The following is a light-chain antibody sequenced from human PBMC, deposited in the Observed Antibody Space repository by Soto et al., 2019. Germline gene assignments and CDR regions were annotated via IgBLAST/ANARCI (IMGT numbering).Light chain of an antibody. CDR2: GAS. Sequence: EIVLTQSPGTLSLSPGERATLSCRASQSVTSSSLAWYQQRPGQAPSLLIYGASSRATEVPDRFSGSGSGTDCTLTISRLEPADFAVYYCQQYGNSPRTFGQGTKVEI. V-gene: IGKV3-20*01. CDR3: QQYGNSPRT. CDR1: QSVTSSS. J-gene: IGKJ1*01.